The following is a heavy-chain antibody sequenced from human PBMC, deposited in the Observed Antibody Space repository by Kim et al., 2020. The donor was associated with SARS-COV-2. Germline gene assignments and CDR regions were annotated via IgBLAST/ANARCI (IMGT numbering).Heavy chain of an antibody. CDR3: ARQTGYYYGSGSYYSFDY. V-gene: IGHV4-39*01. J-gene: IGHJ4*02. Sequence: KSRVTIAVDTSKNQFSLKLSSVTAADTAVYYCARQTGYYYGSGSYYSFDYWGQGTLVTVSS. D-gene: IGHD3-10*01.